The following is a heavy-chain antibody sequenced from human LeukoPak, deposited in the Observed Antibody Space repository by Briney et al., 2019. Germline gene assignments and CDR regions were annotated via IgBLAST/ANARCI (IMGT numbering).Heavy chain of an antibody. CDR1: GYSISSGYY. CDR3: AGPRLTPLSRGGYYVAGPYFDY. D-gene: IGHD3-22*01. J-gene: IGHJ4*02. Sequence: PSETLSLTCTVSGYSISSGYYWGWIRQPPGKGLEWIGSIYHSGSTYYNPSLKSRVTISVDTSKNQFSLRLSSVTAADTAVYYCAGPRLTPLSRGGYYVAGPYFDYWGQGALVTVSS. V-gene: IGHV4-38-2*02. CDR2: IYHSGST.